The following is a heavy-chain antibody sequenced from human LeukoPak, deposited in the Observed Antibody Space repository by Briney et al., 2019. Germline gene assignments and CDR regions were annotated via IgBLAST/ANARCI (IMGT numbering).Heavy chain of an antibody. D-gene: IGHD7-27*01. V-gene: IGHV1-2*02. CDR3: ARERDGEALRWYFDL. CDR2: INPDSGGT. CDR1: GYTFTAYY. Sequence: ASVKVSCKASGYTFTAYYMHWVRQGPGQGLEWMGWINPDSGGTNYGQKFQGRVTMTRDTSISTAYMELSRLRSDDTAVYYCARERDGEALRWYFDLWGRGTLVTVSS. J-gene: IGHJ2*01.